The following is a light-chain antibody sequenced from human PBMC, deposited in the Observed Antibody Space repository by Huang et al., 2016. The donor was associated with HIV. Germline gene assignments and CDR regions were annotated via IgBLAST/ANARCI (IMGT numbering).Light chain of an antibody. CDR2: DIS. J-gene: IGKJ1*01. CDR1: QSVRNY. Sequence: EIVLTQYPATLSLSPGERATLSCRASQSVRNYLAWYQQNPGQAPRLLSYDISRRAPGIPPRFSGSGSGTDFTLTISSLEPEDFAVYYCQQRYSSWTFGQGTKVEIK. CDR3: QQRYSSWT. V-gene: IGKV3-11*01.